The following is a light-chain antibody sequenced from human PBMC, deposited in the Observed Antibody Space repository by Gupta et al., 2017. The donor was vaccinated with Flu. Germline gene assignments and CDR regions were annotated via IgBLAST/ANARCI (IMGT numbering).Light chain of an antibody. Sequence: IVLTQSPATLSLSPGERAILSCRASQSIGDLLAWYQQRPGLTPRLLIYDASHRATGIPARFGGSGSGMDFTLTISSLEPEDFTVYFCQQRSNWPRTFGGGTKVDI. CDR2: DAS. CDR3: QQRSNWPRT. V-gene: IGKV3-11*01. J-gene: IGKJ4*01. CDR1: QSIGDL.